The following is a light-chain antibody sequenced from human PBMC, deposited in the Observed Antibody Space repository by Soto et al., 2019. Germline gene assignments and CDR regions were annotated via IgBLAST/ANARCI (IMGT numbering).Light chain of an antibody. V-gene: IGLV2-8*01. J-gene: IGLJ1*01. Sequence: QSALTQPPSASGSPGQSVTISCTGTRSDVGTYNYVSWYQQHPGKAPKLIIYEVSKRPSGVPDRFSGSKSGNTASLTVSGLQAEDEADYSCSSYAGRNNFYVFGTGTKLTVL. CDR2: EVS. CDR3: SSYAGRNNFYV. CDR1: RSDVGTYNY.